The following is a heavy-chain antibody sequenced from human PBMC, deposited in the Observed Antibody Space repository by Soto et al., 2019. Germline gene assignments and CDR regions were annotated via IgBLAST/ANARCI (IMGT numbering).Heavy chain of an antibody. CDR1: GYTFTSYS. Sequence: QVQLVQSGAEVKKPGASVRFSCKASGYTFTSYSIHWVRQAPGQRLEWMGGINTGNGDTKYSQKFQGRVTITRDTFASTAYMDLSSLRSEDTAVYYCVKVAGGDSWGQGTLVTVSS. CDR3: VKVAGGDS. D-gene: IGHD6-19*01. V-gene: IGHV1-3*04. CDR2: INTGNGDT. J-gene: IGHJ4*02.